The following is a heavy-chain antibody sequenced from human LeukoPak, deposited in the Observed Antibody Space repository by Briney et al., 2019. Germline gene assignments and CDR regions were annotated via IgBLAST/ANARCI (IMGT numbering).Heavy chain of an antibody. Sequence: SSETLSLTCTVSGGSISSYYWSWIRQPPGKGLEWIGYIYYSGSTNYNPSLKSRVTISVDTSKNQFSLKLSSVTAANTAVYYCARGLYYYDSSGYYYGYYFDYWGQGTLVTVSS. CDR1: GGSISSYY. D-gene: IGHD3-22*01. J-gene: IGHJ4*02. CDR2: IYYSGST. V-gene: IGHV4-59*01. CDR3: ARGLYYYDSSGYYYGYYFDY.